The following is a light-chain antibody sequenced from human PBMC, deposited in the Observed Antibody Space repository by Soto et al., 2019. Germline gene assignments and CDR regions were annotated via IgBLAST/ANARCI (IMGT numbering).Light chain of an antibody. CDR2: SNN. V-gene: IGLV1-44*01. CDR1: SSNIGSNT. Sequence: QSVLTQPPSASGTPGQRVTISCSGSSSNIGSNTVNWYQQLQGTAPKLLIYSNNQPPSGVPDRFSGSKSGTSASLAISGLQSEDEADYYCAAWDDSLHGVVFGGGTKVTVL. CDR3: AAWDDSLHGVV. J-gene: IGLJ2*01.